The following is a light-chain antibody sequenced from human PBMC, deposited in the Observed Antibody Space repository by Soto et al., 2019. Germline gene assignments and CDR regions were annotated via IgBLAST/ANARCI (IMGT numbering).Light chain of an antibody. CDR3: QQYGSSGT. CDR1: QSMTTK. CDR2: GAF. Sequence: EIVMTQSPATLSVSPGEGVTLSCRASQSMTTKLAWYQQKPGQAPRLLIHGAFTRATGIPARFSGSGSGTEFTLTISTLQSEDFAVYYCQQYGSSGTFGQGTKVEIK. J-gene: IGKJ1*01. V-gene: IGKV3-15*01.